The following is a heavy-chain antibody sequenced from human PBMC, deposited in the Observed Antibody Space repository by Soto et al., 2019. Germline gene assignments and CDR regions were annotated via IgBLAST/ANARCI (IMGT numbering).Heavy chain of an antibody. Sequence: EVQLLESGGGLVQPGGSLRLSCAASGFTFSSYAMSWVRQAPGKGLEWVSAISGSGGSTYYADSVKGRFTISRDNSKHTLYLQMNSLRAEYTAVDYCAKDPQYCRSTSCHGRLDSWGQGTLVTVSS. J-gene: IGHJ4*02. V-gene: IGHV3-23*01. CDR3: AKDPQYCRSTSCHGRLDS. CDR2: ISGSGGST. D-gene: IGHD2-2*01. CDR1: GFTFSSYA.